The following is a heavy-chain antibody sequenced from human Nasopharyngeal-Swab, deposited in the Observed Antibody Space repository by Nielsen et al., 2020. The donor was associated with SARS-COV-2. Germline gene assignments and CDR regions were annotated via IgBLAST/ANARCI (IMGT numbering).Heavy chain of an antibody. J-gene: IGHJ6*03. Sequence: SETLSLTCIVSGGSISFYYWSWIQQPPGKGLEWIGYIYYSGSTNYNPSLKSRVTISVDTSKNQFSLNLSSVTAADTAVYYCARTAGYYYMDVWGKGTTVTVSS. D-gene: IGHD6-13*01. CDR1: GGSISFYY. CDR3: ARTAGYYYMDV. V-gene: IGHV4-59*01. CDR2: IYYSGST.